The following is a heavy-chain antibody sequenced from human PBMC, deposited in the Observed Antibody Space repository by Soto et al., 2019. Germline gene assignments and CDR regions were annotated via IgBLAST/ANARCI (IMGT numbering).Heavy chain of an antibody. CDR2: INHSGST. CDR3: ARGRRGYAIDYYGMDV. J-gene: IGHJ6*02. CDR1: GGSFSGYY. D-gene: IGHD2-8*01. V-gene: IGHV4-34*01. Sequence: PSETLSLTCAVYGGSFSGYYWSWIRQPPGKGLEWIGEINHSGSTNYNPSLKSRVIISVDTSKNQFSLKLSSVTAADTAVYYCARGRRGYAIDYYGMDVWGQGTTVTVSS.